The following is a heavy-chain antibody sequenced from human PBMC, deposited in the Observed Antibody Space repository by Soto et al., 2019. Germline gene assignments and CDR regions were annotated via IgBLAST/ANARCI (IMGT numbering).Heavy chain of an antibody. CDR3: ARTKGSVSSGYDFWSGYGYFGY. J-gene: IGHJ4*02. CDR1: GYTFTSYY. CDR2: INPSGGST. V-gene: IGHV1-46*01. D-gene: IGHD3-3*01. Sequence: ASVKVSCKASGYTFTSYYMHWVRQAPGQGLEWMGIINPSGGSTSYAQKFQGRVTMTRDTSTSTVYMELSSLRSEDTAVYYCARTKGSVSSGYDFWSGYGYFGYWGQGTLVTVSS.